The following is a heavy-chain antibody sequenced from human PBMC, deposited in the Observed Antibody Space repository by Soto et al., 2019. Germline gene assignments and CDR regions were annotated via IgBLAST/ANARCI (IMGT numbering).Heavy chain of an antibody. Sequence: GASVKVSCKASGGTFSRYTITWVRQAPGQGLEWMGGITPMFGTPNYAQKFQGRVTITADESTSTAYMELSSLRSEDTAMYYCARDGTLYDSSAYYYPYWGQGTLVTVS. D-gene: IGHD3-22*01. J-gene: IGHJ4*02. V-gene: IGHV1-69*13. CDR2: ITPMFGTP. CDR3: ARDGTLYDSSAYYYPY. CDR1: GGTFSRYT.